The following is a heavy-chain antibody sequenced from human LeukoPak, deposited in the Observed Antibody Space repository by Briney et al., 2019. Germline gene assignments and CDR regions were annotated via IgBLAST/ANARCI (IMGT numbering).Heavy chain of an antibody. CDR1: GGTFSSYA. CDR2: IIPIFGTA. Sequence: SVKVSCKASGGTFSSYAISWVRQAPGQGLEWMGGIIPIFGTANYAQKFQGRVTITADESTSTAYMELSSLRSEDTAVYYCARDSPLGTIFGVVIPYYFDYWGQGTLVIVSS. J-gene: IGHJ4*02. D-gene: IGHD3-3*01. CDR3: ARDSPLGTIFGVVIPYYFDY. V-gene: IGHV1-69*13.